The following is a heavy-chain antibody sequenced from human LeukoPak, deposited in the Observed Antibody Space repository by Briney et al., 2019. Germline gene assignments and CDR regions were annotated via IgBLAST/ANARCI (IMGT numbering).Heavy chain of an antibody. D-gene: IGHD4-17*01. J-gene: IGHJ6*03. CDR1: GFTFSSYS. Sequence: GGSLRLSCAASGFTFSSYSMNWVRQAPGKGLEWVSSISSSSSYIYYADSVKGRFTISRDNAKNSLYLQMNSLRAADTAVYYCARADYGDYVWYYYYYMDVWGKGTTVTVSS. CDR3: ARADYGDYVWYYYYYMDV. V-gene: IGHV3-21*01. CDR2: ISSSSSYI.